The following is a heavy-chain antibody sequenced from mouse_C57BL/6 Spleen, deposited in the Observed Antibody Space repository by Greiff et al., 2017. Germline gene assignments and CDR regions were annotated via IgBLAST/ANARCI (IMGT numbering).Heavy chain of an antibody. J-gene: IGHJ3*01. D-gene: IGHD2-5*01. CDR1: GYAFSSSW. Sequence: QVQLKQSGPELVKPGASVKISCKASGYAFSSSWMNWVKQRPGKGLEWIGRIYPGDGDTNYNGKFKGKATLTADKSSSTAYMQLSSLTSEDSAVYFCARKIDYSNFAWFAYWGQGTLVTVSA. CDR2: IYPGDGDT. V-gene: IGHV1-82*01. CDR3: ARKIDYSNFAWFAY.